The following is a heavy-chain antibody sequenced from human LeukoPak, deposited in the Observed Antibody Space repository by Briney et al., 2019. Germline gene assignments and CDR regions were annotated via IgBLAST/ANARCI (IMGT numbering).Heavy chain of an antibody. V-gene: IGHV1-69*05. CDR2: IIPIFGTA. CDR1: GGTFSSYA. Sequence: ASVKVSCKASGGTFSSYAISWVRQAPGQGLEWMGGIIPIFGTANYAQKFQGRVTITTDESTSTAYMELSSLRSEDTAVYYCARVSPVAAAGTGAFDIWGQGTMVTVSS. D-gene: IGHD6-13*01. J-gene: IGHJ3*02. CDR3: ARVSPVAAAGTGAFDI.